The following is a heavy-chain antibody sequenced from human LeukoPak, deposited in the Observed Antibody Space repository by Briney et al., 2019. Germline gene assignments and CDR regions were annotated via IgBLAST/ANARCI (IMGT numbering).Heavy chain of an antibody. CDR1: GGSISSYY. J-gene: IGHJ4*02. D-gene: IGHD6-19*01. Sequence: SETLSLTCTVSGGSISSYYWSWIRQPPGKGLEWIGYIYYSGSTNYNPSLKSRVTISVDTSKNQFSLKLSSVTAADTAVYYCARTSSGWYKYYFGYWGQGTLVTVSS. CDR2: IYYSGST. V-gene: IGHV4-59*01. CDR3: ARTSSGWYKYYFGY.